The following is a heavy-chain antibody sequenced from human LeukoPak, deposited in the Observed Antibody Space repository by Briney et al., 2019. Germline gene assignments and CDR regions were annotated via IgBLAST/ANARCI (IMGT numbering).Heavy chain of an antibody. J-gene: IGHJ4*02. V-gene: IGHV3-30*02. CDR2: IRYDGSNK. D-gene: IGHD5-12*01. CDR1: GFTFSSYG. CDR3: ARGKYGGYFIDY. Sequence: SGGSLRLSCAASGFTFSSYGMHWVRQAPGKGLEWVAFIRYDGSNKYYADSVKGRFTISRDNAKNTVYLQMNSLRAEDTAVYYCARGKYGGYFIDYWGQGTLVTVSS.